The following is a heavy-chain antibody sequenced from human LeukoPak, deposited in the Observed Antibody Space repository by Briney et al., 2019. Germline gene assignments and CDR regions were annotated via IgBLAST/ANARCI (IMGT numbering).Heavy chain of an antibody. CDR1: TGYY. CDR3: ARESRAGSSGWFGAFDI. Sequence: ASVKVSCKTSTGYYMHWVRQAPEPGVDYMGWIHPNSGASKSVPKLQGMVTTTRDTSINTDYVELSSLTSDDTAMYYCARESRAGSSGWFGAFDIWGQGTIVIVSS. CDR2: IHPNSGAS. J-gene: IGHJ3*02. D-gene: IGHD6-13*01. V-gene: IGHV1-2*02.